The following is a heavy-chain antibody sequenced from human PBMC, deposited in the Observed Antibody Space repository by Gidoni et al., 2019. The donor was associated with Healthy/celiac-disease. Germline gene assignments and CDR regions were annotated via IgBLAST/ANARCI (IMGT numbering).Heavy chain of an antibody. Sequence: QLQLQESGPGLVKPSETLSLTCTGSGGSISSSSYYWGWIRQPPGKGLEWIGSIYYSGRTYYNPSLKSRVTISVDTSKNQFSLKLSSVTAADTAVYYCARLDTYSSGWYDFDYWGQGTLVTVSS. CDR2: IYYSGRT. D-gene: IGHD6-19*01. V-gene: IGHV4-39*01. J-gene: IGHJ4*02. CDR1: GGSISSSSYY. CDR3: ARLDTYSSGWYDFDY.